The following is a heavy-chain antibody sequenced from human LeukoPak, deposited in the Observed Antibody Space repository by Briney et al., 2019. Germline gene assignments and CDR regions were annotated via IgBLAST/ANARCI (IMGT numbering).Heavy chain of an antibody. D-gene: IGHD6-19*01. CDR3: ARGRAAVAGTTGNKWFDP. J-gene: IGHJ5*02. V-gene: IGHV4-38-2*02. CDR2: IYHSGST. Sequence: SETLSLTCTVSGYSISSGYYWGWIQQPPGKGLEWIGSIYHSGSTYYNPSLKSRVTISVDTSKNQFSLKLSSVTAADTAVYYCARGRAAVAGTTGNKWFDPWGQGTLVTVSS. CDR1: GYSISSGYY.